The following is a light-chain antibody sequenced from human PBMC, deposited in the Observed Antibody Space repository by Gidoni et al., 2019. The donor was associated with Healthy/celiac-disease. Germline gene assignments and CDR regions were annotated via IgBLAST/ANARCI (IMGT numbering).Light chain of an antibody. CDR1: SSDVGGYNY. V-gene: IGLV2-11*01. J-gene: IGLJ1*01. CDR2: DVS. Sequence: QSALTQPRSVSGSPGQSVTISCTGTSSDVGGYNYVSWNQQHPGKAPKLMIYDVSKRPSGVPDRFSGSKSGNTASLTISGLQAENESVYFCCSYAGSYTSYVFGTGTKVTVL. CDR3: CSYAGSYTSYV.